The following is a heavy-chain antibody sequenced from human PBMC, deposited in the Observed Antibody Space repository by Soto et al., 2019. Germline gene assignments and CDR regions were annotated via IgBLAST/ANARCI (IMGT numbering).Heavy chain of an antibody. CDR3: AKEGSQFPYFDY. CDR1: GFTFSSYG. Sequence: GGSLRLSCAASGFTFSSYGMHWVRQAPGKGLEWVAVISYDGSNKYYADSVKGRFTISRDNSKNTLYLQMNSLRAEDTAVYYCAKEGSQFPYFDYWGQGTLVTVSS. CDR2: ISYDGSNK. V-gene: IGHV3-30*18. J-gene: IGHJ4*02. D-gene: IGHD2-21*01.